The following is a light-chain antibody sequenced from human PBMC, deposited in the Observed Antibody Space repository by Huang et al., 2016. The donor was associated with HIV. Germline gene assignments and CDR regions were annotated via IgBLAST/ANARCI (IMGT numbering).Light chain of an antibody. CDR2: DTS. J-gene: IGKJ4*01. CDR3: QQRSSGVT. Sequence: IVLTQSPATLSWYPGERVTLSCRASQSVGNYIAWYQQHRGQSPKLLIYDTSNRATGTPGRFSGSGSGTDFTLTISSLQSEEFAVYYCQQRSSGVTFGGGTKVQVK. CDR1: QSVGNY. V-gene: IGKV3-11*01.